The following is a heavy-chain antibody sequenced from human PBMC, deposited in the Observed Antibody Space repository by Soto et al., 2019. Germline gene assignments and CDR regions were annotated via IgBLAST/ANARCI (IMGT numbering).Heavy chain of an antibody. V-gene: IGHV4-39*01. CDR1: GGYILYSTYY. D-gene: IGHD3-22*01. CDR3: ARQASGYYYGWFDP. CDR2: IFYSGGT. J-gene: IGHJ5*02. Sequence: SETLPLTNTVSGGYILYSTYYWAWIRQSPGKGLEWIGTIFYSGGTFYTPSLKSQVTMSVDTSNNQFSLKLSSVTAADTAVYYCARQASGYYYGWFDPWGQGTLVTVSS.